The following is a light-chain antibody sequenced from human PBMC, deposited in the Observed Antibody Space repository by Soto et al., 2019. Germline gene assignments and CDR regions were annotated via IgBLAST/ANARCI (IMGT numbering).Light chain of an antibody. J-gene: IGKJ1*01. Sequence: PGERVTLSCRASHSVSSSYLTWYQQKPGQAPRLLIYGASTRATSIPARFSGSGSGTDFTLTISSLQPEDFAVYYCQQDYNLRTFGQGTKVEIK. CDR1: HSVSSSY. CDR3: QQDYNLRT. CDR2: GAS. V-gene: IGKV3D-7*01.